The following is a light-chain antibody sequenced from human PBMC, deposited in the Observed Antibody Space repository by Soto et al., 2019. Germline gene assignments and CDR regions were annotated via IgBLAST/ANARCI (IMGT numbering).Light chain of an antibody. CDR2: GAS. CDR3: QPYFNWPLT. V-gene: IGKV3-15*01. CDR1: QSVSSY. Sequence: EIVLTHSTASLSVSPVEGASLSFRASQSVSSYLAWYQQTPGQAGSLLIYGASTRASGITGKFRGSGSGTEFTLTISSLHSEDFAVYYCQPYFNWPLTVGGATQVEIK. J-gene: IGKJ4*01.